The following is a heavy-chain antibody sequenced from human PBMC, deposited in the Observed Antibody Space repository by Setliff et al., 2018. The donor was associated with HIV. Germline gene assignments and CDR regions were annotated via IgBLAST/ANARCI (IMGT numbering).Heavy chain of an antibody. CDR2: ISAYDGDT. Sequence: ASVKVSCKASNYTFTNYAITWVRQAPGQRPEWMGWISAYDGDTKYAQKFHNRLSMTADTSTTTAYMDLRGLTSDDTGVYYCARVGLSAVPFPTVYWGQGTLVTGLL. CDR3: ARVGLSAVPFPTVY. J-gene: IGHJ4*02. CDR1: NYTFTNYA. D-gene: IGHD4-4*01. V-gene: IGHV1-18*01.